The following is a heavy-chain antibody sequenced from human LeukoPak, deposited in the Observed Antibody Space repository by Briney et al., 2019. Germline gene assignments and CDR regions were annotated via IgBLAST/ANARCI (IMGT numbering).Heavy chain of an antibody. CDR3: AKGGLRSTPLDY. D-gene: IGHD4-17*01. V-gene: IGHV3-23*01. Sequence: GGSLRLSCAASGSTFSSYSMTWVRQAPGKGLEWVSVISGRGGTYYADSVKGRFIISRDNSENMLYLQMNSLGADDTALYYCAKGGLRSTPLDYWGQGTLVTVSS. CDR2: ISGRGGT. J-gene: IGHJ4*03. CDR1: GSTFSSYS.